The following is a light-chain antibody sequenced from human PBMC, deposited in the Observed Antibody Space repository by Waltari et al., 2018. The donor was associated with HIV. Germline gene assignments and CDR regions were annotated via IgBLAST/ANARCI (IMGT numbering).Light chain of an antibody. CDR3: FLSYSGARV. Sequence: QAVVTQEPSLTVSPGGTVTLTCESNIGPVPSGHYPYWLQQRPGQAPMTLIFDTTKKHAWTPARFSGSHLGGKAALTLSGAQPDDEAEYFCFLSYSGARVFGGGTRVTVL. CDR1: IGPVPSGHY. J-gene: IGLJ3*02. CDR2: DTT. V-gene: IGLV7-46*01.